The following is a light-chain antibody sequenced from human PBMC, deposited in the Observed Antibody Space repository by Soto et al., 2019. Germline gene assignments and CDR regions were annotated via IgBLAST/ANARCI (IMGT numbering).Light chain of an antibody. Sequence: QSALTQPASVSGSPGQSITISCSGTSSDVGAYTSVSWYQQHPGKAPKLMIYEVSNRPSGVSNRFSGSKSANTASLTISGLQAVDEAHYYCTSYTSDNRSYVFGTGTKVTVL. CDR1: SSDVGAYTS. CDR3: TSYTSDNRSYV. J-gene: IGLJ1*01. V-gene: IGLV2-14*01. CDR2: EVS.